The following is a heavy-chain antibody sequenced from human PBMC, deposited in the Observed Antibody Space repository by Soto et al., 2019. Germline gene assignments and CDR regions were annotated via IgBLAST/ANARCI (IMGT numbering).Heavy chain of an antibody. D-gene: IGHD6-25*01. J-gene: IGHJ4*01. CDR2: INWNGASA. V-gene: IGHV3-20*04. CDR3: ARGLNKAALSFEY. Sequence: PGGSLRLSCAASGFTFDDYGMSWVRQAPGKGLEWVSGINWNGASAGYADSVKGRFTISRDNAKNSLYLQMNSLRAEDTALYYCARGLNKAALSFEYWGQGTLVTVSS. CDR1: GFTFDDYG.